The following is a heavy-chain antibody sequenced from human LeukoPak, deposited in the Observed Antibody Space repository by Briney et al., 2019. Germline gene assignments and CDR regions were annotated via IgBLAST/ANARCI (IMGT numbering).Heavy chain of an antibody. Sequence: GGSLRLSCAASGFTFSSYAMSWVRQAPGKGLEWVSAISGSGGSTYYADSVKGRFTISRDNSKNTLYLQMNSLRAEDTAVYYCAKDTPQPLMAVAGKVDYWGQGTLVTVSS. J-gene: IGHJ4*02. D-gene: IGHD6-19*01. CDR3: AKDTPQPLMAVAGKVDY. CDR2: ISGSGGST. V-gene: IGHV3-23*01. CDR1: GFTFSSYA.